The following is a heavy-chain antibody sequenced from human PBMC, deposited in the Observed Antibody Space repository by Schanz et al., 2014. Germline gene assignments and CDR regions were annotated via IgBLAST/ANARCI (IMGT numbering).Heavy chain of an antibody. D-gene: IGHD1-26*01. Sequence: QVQLVQSGAEVKKPGASVKVSCTASGYTFTSYDINWVRQAPGQGLEWMGRIIPILGIANYAQKFQGRVTITADRSTSTAYMELSSLRSEDTAVYYCPREMGSALLRYFDLWGRGTLVTVSS. CDR2: IIPILGIA. J-gene: IGHJ2*01. CDR1: GYTFTSYD. CDR3: PREMGSALLRYFDL. V-gene: IGHV1-69*04.